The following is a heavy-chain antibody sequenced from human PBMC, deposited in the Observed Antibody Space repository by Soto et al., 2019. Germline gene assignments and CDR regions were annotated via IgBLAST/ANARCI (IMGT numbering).Heavy chain of an antibody. J-gene: IGHJ4*02. CDR2: IYHRGST. CDR3: ARQYGGDAEHFGY. Sequence: QLQLQESGSGLVKPSQTLSLTCAVSGGSISSGGYSWSWIRQPPGKGLEWIGYIYHRGSTYYNPSTKSRGTISVDRSKNQFSLKLSSVTAADTAVYYCARQYGGDAEHFGYWGQGTLVTVSS. D-gene: IGHD2-21*02. V-gene: IGHV4-30-2*01. CDR1: GGSISSGGYS.